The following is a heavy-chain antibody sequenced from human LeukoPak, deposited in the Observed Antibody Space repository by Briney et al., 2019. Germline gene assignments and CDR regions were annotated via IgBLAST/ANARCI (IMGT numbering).Heavy chain of an antibody. CDR2: IRSSGDSA. D-gene: IGHD3-10*01. CDR1: GFTFSGYA. V-gene: IGHV3-23*01. J-gene: IGHJ4*02. Sequence: GGSLRLSCAASGFTFSGYAMDWVRQAPGKGLEWVSVIRSSGDSAYYADFVKGRFTISRDNSKNTLYLQMNSLRAEDTAVYYCAKGYYASGSSLSAFDSWGQGTLVTVSS. CDR3: AKGYYASGSSLSAFDS.